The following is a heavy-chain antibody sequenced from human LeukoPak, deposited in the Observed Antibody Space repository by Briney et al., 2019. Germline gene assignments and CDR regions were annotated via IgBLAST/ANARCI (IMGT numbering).Heavy chain of an antibody. CDR3: VKVGGKYCSSSSCYFDY. CDR2: IYSGGST. Sequence: GGSLRLSCAASGFTVSSNYMSWVRQAPGKGLEWVSVIYSGGSTYYAESVKGRFTISRDSSKNTLYLQMNSLRAEDTAVYYCVKVGGKYCSSSSCYFDYWGQGTLVTVSS. V-gene: IGHV3-66*02. J-gene: IGHJ4*02. D-gene: IGHD2-15*01. CDR1: GFTVSSNY.